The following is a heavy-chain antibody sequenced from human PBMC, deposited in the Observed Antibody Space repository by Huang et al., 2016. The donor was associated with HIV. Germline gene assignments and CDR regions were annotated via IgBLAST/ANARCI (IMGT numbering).Heavy chain of an antibody. V-gene: IGHV3-74*01. CDR1: GFKFSNYW. CDR2: IKIDGRTT. Sequence: EEHLVESGGGLVQPGGSLSLSCEASGFKFSNYWMQWVRRAPGKGLMWVSRIKIDGRTTDYADSVKGRFTISRDNAKNTLYLQMSSLTAEDTAIYYCARAGGFEIWGQGTVVTVSS. J-gene: IGHJ3*02. CDR3: ARAGGFEI. D-gene: IGHD2-15*01.